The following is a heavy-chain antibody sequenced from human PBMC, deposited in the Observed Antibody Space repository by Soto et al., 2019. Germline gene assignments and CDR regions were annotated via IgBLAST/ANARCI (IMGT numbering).Heavy chain of an antibody. CDR1: GFSLSTSGVG. CDR3: AHKGYGDYATGY. Sequence: QITLKESGPTLVKPTQTLTLTCTFSGFSLSTSGVGVVWIRQPPGKALEWLAVIYWDDAKHYSPSLNSRLTITKDTSTNQVVLTMTNMDPADTATYYCAHKGYGDYATGYWGQGTLVAVSS. D-gene: IGHD4-17*01. CDR2: IYWDDAK. J-gene: IGHJ4*02. V-gene: IGHV2-5*02.